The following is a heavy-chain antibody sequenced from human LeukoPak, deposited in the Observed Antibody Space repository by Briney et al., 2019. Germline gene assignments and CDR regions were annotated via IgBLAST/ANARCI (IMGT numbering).Heavy chain of an antibody. J-gene: IGHJ5*02. V-gene: IGHV1-69*04. D-gene: IGHD4-23*01. CDR3: ARGYDYGGNSPFDP. CDR2: IIPIFGIA. CDR1: GGTFSSYA. Sequence: SVKVSCKASGGTFSSYAISWVRQAPGQGLEWMGRIIPIFGIANYTQKFQGRVTITADKSTSTAYMELSSLRSEDTAVYYCARGYDYGGNSPFDPWGQGTLVTVSS.